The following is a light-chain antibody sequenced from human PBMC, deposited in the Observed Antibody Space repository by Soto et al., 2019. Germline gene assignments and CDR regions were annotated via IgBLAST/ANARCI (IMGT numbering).Light chain of an antibody. V-gene: IGKV3-20*01. CDR2: GAS. Sequence: EIVLTQSPGTLSLSPGERATLSCRATQSISSNNLAWYQQKPGQAPRLLIDGASSRATGIPDRFSGSGSGTDFTLNISRLEPDDFAVYYCQQYGSSPFTFGQGTRLEIK. J-gene: IGKJ5*01. CDR1: QSISSNN. CDR3: QQYGSSPFT.